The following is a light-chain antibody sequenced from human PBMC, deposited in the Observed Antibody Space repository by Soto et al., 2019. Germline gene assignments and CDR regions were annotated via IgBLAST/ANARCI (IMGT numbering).Light chain of an antibody. CDR2: KAS. V-gene: IGKV1-5*03. J-gene: IGKJ1*01. Sequence: DIPMTHSPSTLSASVGDRVTITCRASQSISNWLAWYQQRPGKAPKLLIYKASSLESGVPSRFSGSGSGTEFTLTISSLQPDDFATYYCQQYKTYSGTFGQGTKVDI. CDR1: QSISNW. CDR3: QQYKTYSGT.